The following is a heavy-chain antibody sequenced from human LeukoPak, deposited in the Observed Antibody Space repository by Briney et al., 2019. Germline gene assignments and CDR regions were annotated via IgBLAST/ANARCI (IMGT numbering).Heavy chain of an antibody. CDR1: GGSISSDIYY. D-gene: IGHD6-25*01. J-gene: IGHJ4*02. Sequence: SETLSLTCTVSGGSISSDIYYWGWIRRPPGKGLESIGNMYYSGTTSYNPSLKSRVTISADTSKNQFSLKLNSVTAADTAVYYCARNAATRRSYFDYWGQGILVTVSS. CDR3: ARNAATRRSYFDY. CDR2: MYYSGTT. V-gene: IGHV4-39*01.